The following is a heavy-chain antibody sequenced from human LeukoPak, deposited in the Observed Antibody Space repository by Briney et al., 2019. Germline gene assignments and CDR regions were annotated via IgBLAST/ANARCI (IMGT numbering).Heavy chain of an antibody. V-gene: IGHV3-48*03. D-gene: IGHD2-2*01. CDR3: ARGQPAASLHAFDP. CDR2: ISSSGSTI. CDR1: GFTFSSYE. Sequence: GGSLRLSCAASGFTFSSYEMNWVRQAPGKGLEWVSYISSSGSTIYYADSVKGRFTISRDNAKNSLYLQMNSLRAEDTAVYYCARGQPAASLHAFDPWGQGTLVTVSS. J-gene: IGHJ5*02.